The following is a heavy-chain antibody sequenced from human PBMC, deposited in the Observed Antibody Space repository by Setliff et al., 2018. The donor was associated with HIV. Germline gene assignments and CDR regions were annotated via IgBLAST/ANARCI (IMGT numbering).Heavy chain of an antibody. CDR3: ARHLKGWLQGDF. D-gene: IGHD5-12*01. Sequence: SETLSLTCTVSGGSISSSSYYWGWIRQPPGKGLEWIGSIYYSGSTYYNPSLKSRVTISVDTSKNQFSLKLSFLAAADTAVYFCARHLKGWLQGDFWGQGTLVTVSS. CDR2: IYYSGST. CDR1: GGSISSSSYY. V-gene: IGHV4-39*01. J-gene: IGHJ4*02.